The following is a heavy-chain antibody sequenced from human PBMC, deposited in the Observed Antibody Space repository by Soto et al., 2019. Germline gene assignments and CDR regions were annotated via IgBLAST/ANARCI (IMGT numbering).Heavy chain of an antibody. Sequence: QVQLVESGGGVVQPGRSLRLSWAASGFTFSSYGMHWVRQAPGKGLEWVAVISYDGSNKYYADSVKGRFTISRDNSKNTLYLHMNSLRAEDTAVYYCAKDLTGYYYGSGRAAFDYWGQGTLVTVSS. CDR3: AKDLTGYYYGSGRAAFDY. J-gene: IGHJ4*02. D-gene: IGHD3-10*01. CDR1: GFTFSSYG. CDR2: ISYDGSNK. V-gene: IGHV3-30*18.